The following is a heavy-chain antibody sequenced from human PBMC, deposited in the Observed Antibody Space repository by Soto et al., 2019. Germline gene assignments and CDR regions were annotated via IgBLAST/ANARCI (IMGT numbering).Heavy chain of an antibody. J-gene: IGHJ4*02. CDR2: IYDSGST. CDR3: AREVDY. CDR1: GDSISSGGYF. Sequence: QVQLQESGPGLVKPSQTLSLTCTVPGDSISSGGYFWSWIRQHTEKGLEWIGYIYDSGSTNYNPSLKSRATISVDTSKNQFSLNLSSVTAADTAVYYCAREVDYWGQGTLVTVSS. V-gene: IGHV4-31*03.